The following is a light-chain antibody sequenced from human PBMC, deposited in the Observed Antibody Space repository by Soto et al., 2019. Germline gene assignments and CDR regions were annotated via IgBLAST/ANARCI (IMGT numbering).Light chain of an antibody. CDR1: SSDVGGYNY. V-gene: IGLV2-14*01. Sequence: QSALTQPASVSGSPGQSITISCTGTSSDVGGYNYVSWYQQHPGKAPRFMIYEVSNRPSGVSNRFSGSKSGNTASLTTSGLQADDEADYYCCSYTTRSTWVFGGGTKLTVL. CDR3: CSYTTRSTWV. J-gene: IGLJ3*02. CDR2: EVS.